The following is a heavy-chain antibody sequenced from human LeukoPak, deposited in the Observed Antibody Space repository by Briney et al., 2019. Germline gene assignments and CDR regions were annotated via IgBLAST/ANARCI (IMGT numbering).Heavy chain of an antibody. V-gene: IGHV1-24*01. CDR2: FDPEDGET. CDR3: ATEKIMVRGVIILEHNWFDP. Sequence: GASVKVSCKVSGYTLTELSMHWVRQAPGKGLEWMGGFDPEDGETIYAQKFQGRVTMTEDTSTDTAYMELGSLRSEDTAVYYCATEKIMVRGVIILEHNWFDPWGQGTLVTVSS. D-gene: IGHD3-10*01. CDR1: GYTLTELS. J-gene: IGHJ5*02.